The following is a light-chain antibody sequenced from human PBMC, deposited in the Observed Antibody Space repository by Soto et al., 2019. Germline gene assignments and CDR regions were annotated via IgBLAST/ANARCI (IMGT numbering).Light chain of an antibody. CDR1: QRVSSSY. CDR3: QQYDSSPRT. Sequence: EIVLTQSPGTLSLSPGERATLSCRASQRVSSSYLAWYQQKPGQAPWLLIYRTSNRATGIPDRFSGSGSGTDFTLTISRLEPEDFAVYWCQQYDSSPRTFGQGTKV. V-gene: IGKV3-20*01. J-gene: IGKJ1*01. CDR2: RTS.